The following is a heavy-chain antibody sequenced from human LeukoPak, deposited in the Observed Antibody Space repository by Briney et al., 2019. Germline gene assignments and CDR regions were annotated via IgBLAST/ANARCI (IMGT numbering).Heavy chain of an antibody. CDR1: GGSISSSSYY. D-gene: IGHD2-2*02. Sequence: SETLSLTCTVSGGSISSSSYYWGWIRQPPGKGLEWIGSIYYSGSTYYNPSLKSRVTISVDTSKNQFSLKLSTVTAADTAVYYCARSYRYRSSTSCYITFDYWGQGTLVTVSS. V-gene: IGHV4-39*01. CDR2: IYYSGST. J-gene: IGHJ4*02. CDR3: ARSYRYRSSTSCYITFDY.